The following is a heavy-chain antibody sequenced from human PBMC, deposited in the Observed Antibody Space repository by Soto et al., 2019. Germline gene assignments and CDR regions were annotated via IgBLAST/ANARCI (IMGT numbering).Heavy chain of an antibody. V-gene: IGHV4-39*01. CDR2: IYYGGKT. J-gene: IGHJ4*02. Sequence: LXLTCTLSGASITITTYFWAWIRKPPGKGLEWVGSIYYGGKTHYNPSLKSRVTISVDRSKNQFSLQMSSVTAADTAVYYCAKNLPRTGRFDYWGQGSLVTVSS. CDR3: AKNLPRTGRFDY. CDR1: GASITITTYF.